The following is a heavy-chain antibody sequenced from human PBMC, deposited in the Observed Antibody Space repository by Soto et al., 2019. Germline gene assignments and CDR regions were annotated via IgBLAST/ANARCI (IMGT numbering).Heavy chain of an antibody. CDR3: ARSYGDYRRDYYYYYMDV. V-gene: IGHV4-59*01. CDR2: IYYSGST. D-gene: IGHD4-17*01. CDR1: GGSISSYY. J-gene: IGHJ6*03. Sequence: PSETLSLTCTVSGGSISSYYWSWIRQPPGKGLEWIGYIYYSGSTNYNPSLKSRVTISVDTSKNQFSLKLSSVTAADTAVYYCARSYGDYRRDYYYYYMDVWGKGTKVTVSS.